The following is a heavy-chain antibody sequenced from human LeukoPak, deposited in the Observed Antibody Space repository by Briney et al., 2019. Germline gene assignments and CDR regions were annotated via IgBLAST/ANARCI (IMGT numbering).Heavy chain of an antibody. Sequence: SVKVSCKASGGTFSSYAISWVRQAPGQGLEWMGGIIPIFGTANYAQKFQGRVTITTDGSTSTAYMELSSLRSEDTAVYYCASLSGPEKYYYYMDVWGKGTTVTVPS. CDR2: IIPIFGTA. CDR1: GGTFSSYA. J-gene: IGHJ6*03. V-gene: IGHV1-69*05. D-gene: IGHD3-9*01. CDR3: ASLSGPEKYYYYMDV.